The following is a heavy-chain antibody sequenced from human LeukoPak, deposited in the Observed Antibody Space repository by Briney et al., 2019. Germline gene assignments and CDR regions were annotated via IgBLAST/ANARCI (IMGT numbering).Heavy chain of an antibody. V-gene: IGHV4-34*01. D-gene: IGHD6-13*01. CDR3: ARGIAAARGNWFDP. CDR2: INHSGST. J-gene: IGHJ5*02. CDR1: GGSFSGYY. Sequence: SETLSLTCAVYGGSFSGYYWSWIRQPPGKGLEWIGEINHSGSTNYNPSLKSRVTISVDTSKNQFSLKLSSVTAADTAVHYCARGIAAARGNWFDPWGQGTLVTVSS.